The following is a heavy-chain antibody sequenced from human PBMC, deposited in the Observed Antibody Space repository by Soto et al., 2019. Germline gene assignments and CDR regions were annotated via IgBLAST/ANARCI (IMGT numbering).Heavy chain of an antibody. CDR2: PYSSGNP. CDR1: GYTISTGGYT. CDR3: ARETYGDYVGYFDP. J-gene: IGHJ5*02. Sequence: SVTRSHTRDVSGYTISTGGYTKDWIRQPHGKALECIGQPYSSGNPYYVRSLESRVIIAVDRSKNQFSLKGRSVPAADTAVYFFARETYGDYVGYFDPWGQGILVMVSS. V-gene: IGHV4-30-2*01. D-gene: IGHD4-17*01.